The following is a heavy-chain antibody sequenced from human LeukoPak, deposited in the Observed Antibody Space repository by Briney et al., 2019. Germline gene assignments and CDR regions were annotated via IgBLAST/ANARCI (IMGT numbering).Heavy chain of an antibody. Sequence: GASVKVSCKASGYTFTNYYIHWVRQAPGQGLEWMGIINPSGGSTSYAQKFQGRVTMTRDTSTSTVYMELSSLRSEDTAVYYCARDKSSPEYYYDSSGYYSNWGQGTLVTVSS. CDR3: ARDKSSPEYYYDSSGYYSN. CDR1: GYTFTNYY. V-gene: IGHV1-46*03. D-gene: IGHD3-22*01. J-gene: IGHJ4*02. CDR2: INPSGGST.